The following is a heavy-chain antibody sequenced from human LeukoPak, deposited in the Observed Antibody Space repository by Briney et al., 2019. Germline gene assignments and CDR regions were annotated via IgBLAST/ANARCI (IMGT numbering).Heavy chain of an antibody. J-gene: IGHJ4*02. CDR1: GFTFSNYW. CDR3: AKDRGGSYTLSLDY. V-gene: IGHV3-7*03. Sequence: PGGPLRLSCAASGFTFSNYWIHWVRQAPGKGLEWVAGIKDDGSEKYYVDSVKGRFTISRDNAKNSLYLQMNSLRAEDTAVYYCAKDRGGSYTLSLDYWGQGTLVTVSS. D-gene: IGHD1-26*01. CDR2: IKDDGSEK.